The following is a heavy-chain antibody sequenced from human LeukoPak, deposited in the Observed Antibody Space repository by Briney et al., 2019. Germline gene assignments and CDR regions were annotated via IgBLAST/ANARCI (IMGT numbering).Heavy chain of an antibody. CDR1: GGSISSYY. J-gene: IGHJ4*02. Sequence: KPSETLSLTCTVSGGSISSYYWSWIRQPPGKGLEWIGYIYYSGSTNYNPSLKSRVTISVDTSKNQFSLKLSSVTAADTAVYYCARHYYDSSGYYWSDYWGQGTLVTVSS. V-gene: IGHV4-59*01. D-gene: IGHD3-22*01. CDR2: IYYSGST. CDR3: ARHYYDSSGYYWSDY.